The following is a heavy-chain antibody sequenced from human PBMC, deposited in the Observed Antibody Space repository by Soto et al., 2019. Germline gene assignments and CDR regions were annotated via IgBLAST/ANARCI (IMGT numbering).Heavy chain of an antibody. D-gene: IGHD3-10*01. Sequence: SETLSLTCTVSGGSISSGGYYWSWIRQHPGKGLEWIGYIYYSGSTYYNQSLKSRVTISVDTSKNQFSLKLSSVTAADTAVYYCARGVELLWLYWGQGTLVTVSS. V-gene: IGHV4-31*03. CDR1: GGSISSGGYY. CDR3: ARGVELLWLY. J-gene: IGHJ4*02. CDR2: IYYSGST.